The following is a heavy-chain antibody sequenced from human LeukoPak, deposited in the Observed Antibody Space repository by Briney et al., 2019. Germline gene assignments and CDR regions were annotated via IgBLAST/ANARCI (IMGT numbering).Heavy chain of an antibody. CDR3: ARVGSAAAGDDY. V-gene: IGHV3-11*01. J-gene: IGHJ4*02. Sequence: GGSLRLSCAAPGFTFSDHYMSWIRQAPGKGLECVSYISSGGSTTYYTDSVKGRFTISRDNGKNALYLQMNSLRAEDTAVYYCARVGSAAAGDDYWGQGTLVTVSS. D-gene: IGHD6-13*01. CDR2: ISSGGSTT. CDR1: GFTFSDHY.